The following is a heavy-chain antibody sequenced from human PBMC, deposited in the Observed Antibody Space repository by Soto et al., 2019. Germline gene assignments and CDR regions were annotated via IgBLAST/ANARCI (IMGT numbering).Heavy chain of an antibody. CDR3: ARDKYPRIQNPSHRYYYYYYMDV. V-gene: IGHV1-69*13. CDR2: IIPIFGTA. CDR1: GGTFSSYA. J-gene: IGHJ6*03. D-gene: IGHD5-18*01. Sequence: ASVKVSCKASGGTFSSYAISWVRQAPGQGLEWMGGIIPIFGTANYAQKFQGRVTITADESTSTAYMELSSLRSEDTAVYYCARDKYPRIQNPSHRYYYYYYMDVWGKGTTVTVSS.